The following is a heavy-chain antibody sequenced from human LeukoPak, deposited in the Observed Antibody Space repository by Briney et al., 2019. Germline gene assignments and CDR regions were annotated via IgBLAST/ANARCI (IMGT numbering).Heavy chain of an antibody. J-gene: IGHJ5*01. CDR3: ARVYCTGGSCFAGWFDS. CDR2: IYYSGST. V-gene: IGHV4-39*01. Sequence: SETLSLTCTVSGGSISSSSYYWGWIRQPPGKGLEWIGSIYYSGSTYYNPSLKSRVTISVDTSKNQFSLKVTSVTAADTAVYYCARVYCTGGSCFAGWFDSWGQGTLVTVSS. D-gene: IGHD2-8*02. CDR1: GGSISSSSYY.